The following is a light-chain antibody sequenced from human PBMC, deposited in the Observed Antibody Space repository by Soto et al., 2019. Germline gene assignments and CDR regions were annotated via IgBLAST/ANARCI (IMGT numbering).Light chain of an antibody. J-gene: IGKJ1*01. CDR2: GAS. CDR1: QSVSSSS. CDR3: HQHDPSVRP. Sequence: EIVLTQSPGALSLSPGERVTLSCRASQSVSSSSLGWYQQTPGQSPRLLIYGASSRATGIPDSFSGSGSGTELTLTISRLHAEEFAVYYCHQHDPSVRPVGQGTKVEIK. V-gene: IGKV3-20*01.